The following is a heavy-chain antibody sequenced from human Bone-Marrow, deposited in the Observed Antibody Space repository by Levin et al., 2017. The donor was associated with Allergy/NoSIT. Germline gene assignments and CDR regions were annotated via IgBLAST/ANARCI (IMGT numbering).Heavy chain of an antibody. J-gene: IGHJ4*02. CDR1: GFTFSSSG. D-gene: IGHD3-10*01. CDR2: ISYDGSNK. V-gene: IGHV3-30*18. Sequence: LSLTCAASGFTFSSSGMHWVRQAPGKGLEWVAVISYDGSNKYYADSVKGRFTISRDNSKNTLYLQMNSLRAEDTAVYYCAKDRGRYYGSGSYYGYWGQGTLVTVSS. CDR3: AKDRGRYYGSGSYYGY.